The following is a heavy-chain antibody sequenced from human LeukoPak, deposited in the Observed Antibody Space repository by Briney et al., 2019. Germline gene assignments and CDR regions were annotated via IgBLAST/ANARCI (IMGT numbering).Heavy chain of an antibody. CDR3: ARLIYCSGGNCNLGYFDY. CDR1: GYSISSGYY. V-gene: IGHV4-38-2*02. CDR2: IHHSGST. J-gene: IGHJ4*02. Sequence: SETLSLTCTVSGYSISSGYYWGWIRQPPGKGLEWIGSIHHSGSTYYNPSLKSRVTISVDTPKNLFSLNMSSVTAADTAVYYCARLIYCSGGNCNLGYFDYWGQGTLVTVSS. D-gene: IGHD2-15*01.